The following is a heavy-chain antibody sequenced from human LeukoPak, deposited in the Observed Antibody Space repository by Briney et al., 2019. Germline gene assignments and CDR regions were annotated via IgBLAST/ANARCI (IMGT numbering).Heavy chain of an antibody. CDR3: AREHYDFWSGSSDAFDI. V-gene: IGHV4-61*02. Sequence: PSQTLSLTCTVSGGSISSGSYYWSWIRQPAGKGLEWIGRIYTSGSTNYNPSLKSRVTISVDTSKNQFSLKLSSVTAADTAVYYCAREHYDFWSGSSDAFDIWGQGTMVTVSS. CDR2: IYTSGST. D-gene: IGHD3-3*01. J-gene: IGHJ3*02. CDR1: GGSISSGSYY.